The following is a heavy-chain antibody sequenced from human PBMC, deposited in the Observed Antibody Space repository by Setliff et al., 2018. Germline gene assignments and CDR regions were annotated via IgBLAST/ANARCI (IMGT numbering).Heavy chain of an antibody. Sequence: LSLTCAVYGGSFSGYYWSWIRQPPGKGLEWIGEINHSGSTNYNPSLKSRVTISVDTSKNQFSLKLSSVTAADTAVYYCARGRYWFAPNWFDPWGQGTLVTVSS. J-gene: IGHJ5*02. CDR1: GGSFSGYY. CDR2: INHSGST. D-gene: IGHD2-21*01. CDR3: ARGRYWFAPNWFDP. V-gene: IGHV4-34*01.